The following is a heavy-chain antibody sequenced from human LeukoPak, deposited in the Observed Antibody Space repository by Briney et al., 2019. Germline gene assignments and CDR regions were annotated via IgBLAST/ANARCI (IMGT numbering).Heavy chain of an antibody. CDR1: GYTFTSYD. CDR2: MNPNSGNT. Sequence: ASVKVSCKASGYTFTSYDINWVRQATGQGLEWMGWMNPNSGNTGYAQKFQGRVTMTRNTSISTAYMELSSLRSEDTAVYYCARGWMAYCGGDCYSDYWGQGTLVTVSS. D-gene: IGHD2-21*02. J-gene: IGHJ4*02. V-gene: IGHV1-8*01. CDR3: ARGWMAYCGGDCYSDY.